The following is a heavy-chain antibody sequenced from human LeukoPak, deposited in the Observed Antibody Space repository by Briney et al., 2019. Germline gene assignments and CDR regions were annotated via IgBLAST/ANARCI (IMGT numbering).Heavy chain of an antibody. CDR3: AKDPSWSGYFDY. V-gene: IGHV3-23*01. CDR2: ISGSGGST. D-gene: IGHD6-13*01. J-gene: IGHJ4*02. CDR1: GFTFSNYW. Sequence: GGSLRLSCAASGFTFSNYWMHWVRQAPGKGLEWVSAISGSGGSTYYADSVKGRFTISRDNSKNTQYLQMNSLRAEDTAVYYCAKDPSWSGYFDYWGQGTLVTVSS.